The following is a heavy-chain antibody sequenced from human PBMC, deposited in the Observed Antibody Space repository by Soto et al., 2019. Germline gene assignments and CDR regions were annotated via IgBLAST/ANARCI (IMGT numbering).Heavy chain of an antibody. CDR3: ARDYIAVAGTVDY. CDR2: ISSSSSYI. J-gene: IGHJ4*02. Sequence: RLSCAASGFTFSSYSMNWVRQAPGNGLEWVSSISSSSSYIYYADSVKGRFTISRDNAKNSLYLQMNSLRAEDTAVYYCARDYIAVAGTVDYWGQGTLVTV. V-gene: IGHV3-21*01. D-gene: IGHD6-19*01. CDR1: GFTFSSYS.